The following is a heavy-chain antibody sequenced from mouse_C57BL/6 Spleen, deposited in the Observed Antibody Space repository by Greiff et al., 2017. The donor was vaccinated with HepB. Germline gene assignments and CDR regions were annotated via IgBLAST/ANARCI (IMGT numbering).Heavy chain of an antibody. CDR2: ISSGGSYT. CDR1: GFTFSSYG. D-gene: IGHD1-1*01. J-gene: IGHJ2*01. V-gene: IGHV5-6*01. Sequence: EVKLVESGGDLAKPGGSLKLSCAASGFTFSSYGMSWVRQTPDKRLEWVATISSGGSYTYYPDSVKGRFTISRDNAKNTLYLQMSSLKSEDTAMYYCARNGSSYFDYWGQGTTLTVSS. CDR3: ARNGSSYFDY.